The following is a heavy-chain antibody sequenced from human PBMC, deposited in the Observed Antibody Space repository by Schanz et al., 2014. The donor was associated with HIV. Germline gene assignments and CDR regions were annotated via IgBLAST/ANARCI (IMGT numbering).Heavy chain of an antibody. CDR2: ISASGSS. Sequence: QVQLQESGPGLVKPSQTLSLTCTVSGGSISSGGYYWSWIRQPAGKGLEWIGRISASGSSNYNPSLKSQLAMAIDTPKKKFPLNLSSVTAADTAVYYCASSITISGVVYAMDVWGQGTTVTVSS. V-gene: IGHV4-61*02. D-gene: IGHD3-3*01. J-gene: IGHJ6*02. CDR1: GGSISSGGYY. CDR3: ASSITISGVVYAMDV.